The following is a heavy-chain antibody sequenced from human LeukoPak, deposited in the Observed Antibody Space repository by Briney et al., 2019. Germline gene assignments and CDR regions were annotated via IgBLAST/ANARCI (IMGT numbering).Heavy chain of an antibody. Sequence: ASVKVSCKVSEYTLTELSMHWVRQAPGKGLEWMGGFDPEDGETIYAQKFQGRVTMTEDTSTDTAYMELSSLRSEDTAVYYCATDRGGYSYGYEARYYGMDVWGQGTTVTVSS. J-gene: IGHJ6*02. CDR1: EYTLTELS. D-gene: IGHD5-18*01. V-gene: IGHV1-24*01. CDR3: ATDRGGYSYGYEARYYGMDV. CDR2: FDPEDGET.